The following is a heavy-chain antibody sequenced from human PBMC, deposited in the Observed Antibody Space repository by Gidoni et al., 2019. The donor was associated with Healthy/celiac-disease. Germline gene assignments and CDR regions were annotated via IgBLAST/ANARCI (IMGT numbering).Heavy chain of an antibody. CDR2: ISGSGGST. CDR3: AKDYDILTGYSEYFQH. Sequence: EVQLLESGGGLVQPGGSLRLSCAASGFTFSSYAMSWVRQAPGKGLEWVSAISGSGGSTYYADSVKGRFTISRDNSKNTLYLQMNSLRAEDTAVYYCAKDYDILTGYSEYFQHWGQGTLVTVSS. J-gene: IGHJ1*01. D-gene: IGHD3-9*01. CDR1: GFTFSSYA. V-gene: IGHV3-23*01.